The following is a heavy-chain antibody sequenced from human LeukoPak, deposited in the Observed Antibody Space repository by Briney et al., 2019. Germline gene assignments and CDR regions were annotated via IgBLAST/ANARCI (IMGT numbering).Heavy chain of an antibody. V-gene: IGHV1-2*06. CDR1: GYSIAGYY. CDR3: ARVGYYESSGYYEY. Sequence: EASVKVSCKNPGYSIAGYYIHWVRQAPGQGLEWMGRLNPNYRDTNFAQRFQGRVTMTRDTTITTAFMEVNNLRSDDTAIYYCARVGYYESSGYYEYWGQGTLVTVSS. CDR2: LNPNYRDT. J-gene: IGHJ4*02. D-gene: IGHD3-22*01.